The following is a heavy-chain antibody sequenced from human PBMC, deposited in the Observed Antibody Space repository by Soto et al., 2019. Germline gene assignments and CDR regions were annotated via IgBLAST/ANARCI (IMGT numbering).Heavy chain of an antibody. J-gene: IGHJ5*01. CDR3: ARWVGGSMYDNSGKYDS. V-gene: IGHV3-30*03. Sequence: QVQLVESGGGVVQPGRSLRLTCAASGFIFSGSGMHWVRQAPGKGLEWVALVSNDGIRKYYGDSVRGRFTISRDNAENKLYLQMNSLRAEDTAVYYGARWVGGSMYDNSGKYDSWGQGTLVTVSS. CDR1: GFIFSGSG. D-gene: IGHD3-22*01. CDR2: VSNDGIRK.